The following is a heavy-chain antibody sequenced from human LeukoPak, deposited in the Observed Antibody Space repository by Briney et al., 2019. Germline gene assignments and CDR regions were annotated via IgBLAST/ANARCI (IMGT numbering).Heavy chain of an antibody. Sequence: GGSLRLSCAASGFTFSSYGMDWVRQAPGKGLEWVAVIWYDGSNKYYADSVKGRFTISRDNSKNTLYLQMNSLRAEDTAVYYWARDGPPGLDGMDVWGQGTTVTVSS. V-gene: IGHV3-33*01. CDR1: GFTFSSYG. CDR2: IWYDGSNK. D-gene: IGHD3-9*01. J-gene: IGHJ6*02. CDR3: ARDGPPGLDGMDV.